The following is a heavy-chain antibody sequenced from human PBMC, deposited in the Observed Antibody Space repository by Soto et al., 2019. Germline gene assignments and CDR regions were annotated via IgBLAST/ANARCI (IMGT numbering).Heavy chain of an antibody. CDR1: GFTFSSYA. CDR2: ISGSGGRT. V-gene: IGHV3-23*01. D-gene: IGHD3-10*01. Sequence: GESLKISCAASGFTFSSYAMTWVRQAPGKGLEWVSAISGSGGRTYYADSVEGRFTISRDNSKNTLYLQMNSLRAEDTAVYYCAKDAVKYFYGSGSYATTFYYGMDVWGQGTTVTVSS. J-gene: IGHJ6*02. CDR3: AKDAVKYFYGSGSYATTFYYGMDV.